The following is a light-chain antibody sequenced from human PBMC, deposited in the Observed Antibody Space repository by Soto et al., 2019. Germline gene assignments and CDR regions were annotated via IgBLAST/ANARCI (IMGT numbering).Light chain of an antibody. V-gene: IGLV2-14*01. CDR3: ASYTSSSNSVI. Sequence: QSALTQPASVSGSPGQAITISFTGTSSDVGGYKYVYWYQQHPDKAPKLIIFEVSNRPSGISRRFSGSKSGNTASLTISGLQAEDEADYYCASYTSSSNSVIFGRGTKLTVL. CDR1: SSDVGGYKY. CDR2: EVS. J-gene: IGLJ2*01.